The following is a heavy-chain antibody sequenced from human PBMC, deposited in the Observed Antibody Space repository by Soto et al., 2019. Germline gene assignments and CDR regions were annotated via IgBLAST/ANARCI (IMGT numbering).Heavy chain of an antibody. CDR2: ISSGSSYI. J-gene: IGHJ5*01. CDR1: GFTFSTYT. D-gene: IGHD3-10*01. CDR3: ARDILSGGAYPDS. Sequence: GSLRLSCAASGFTFSTYTMNWVRQAPGKGLEWISSISSGSSYIYYAGSVKGRFTISRDNAKNSLFLQMNSLRADDTAVYYCARDILSGGAYPDSWGQGTKVTVSS. V-gene: IGHV3-21*01.